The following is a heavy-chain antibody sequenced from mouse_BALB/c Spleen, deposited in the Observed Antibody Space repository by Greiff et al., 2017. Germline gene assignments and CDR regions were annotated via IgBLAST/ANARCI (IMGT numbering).Heavy chain of an antibody. CDR1: GFSFTSYD. CDR3: VRAIYYGNYAFAY. Sequence: VKLMESGPGLVAPSQSLTITCTVSGFSFTSYDISWVRQPPGKGLEWLGVIWTGGGTNYNSAFMSRLSISKDNSKSKVFLKMNSLQTDDTAIYYCVRAIYYGNYAFAYWGQGTLVTVSA. V-gene: IGHV2-9-2*01. CDR2: IWTGGGT. D-gene: IGHD2-1*01. J-gene: IGHJ3*01.